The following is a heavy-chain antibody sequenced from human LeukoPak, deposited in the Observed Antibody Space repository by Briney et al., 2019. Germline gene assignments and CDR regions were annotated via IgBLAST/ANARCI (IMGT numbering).Heavy chain of an antibody. J-gene: IGHJ4*02. CDR1: GGTFSSYA. V-gene: IGHV1-69*05. D-gene: IGHD6-13*01. CDR3: ARVAAAGGRYFDY. CDR2: IIPIFGTA. Sequence: SVKVSCKASGGTFSSYAISWMRQAPGQGLEWMGGIIPIFGTANYAQKFQGRVTITTDESTSTAYMELSSLRSEDTAVYYCARVAAAGGRYFDYWGQGTLVTVSS.